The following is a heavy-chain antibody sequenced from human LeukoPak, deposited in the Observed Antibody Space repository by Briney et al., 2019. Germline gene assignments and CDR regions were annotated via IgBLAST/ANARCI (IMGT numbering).Heavy chain of an antibody. CDR1: GGSISAYY. Sequence: PSETLSLTCTVSGGSISAYYWSWIRQPPGKGLEWIGDVFYTGATNCNPSLESRVTISVDTSKNQLSLNLTSVTAADAAVYYCARLTRHYFVFWGRGTPVAVSS. V-gene: IGHV4-59*08. CDR2: VFYTGAT. J-gene: IGHJ4*02. CDR3: ARLTRHYFVF.